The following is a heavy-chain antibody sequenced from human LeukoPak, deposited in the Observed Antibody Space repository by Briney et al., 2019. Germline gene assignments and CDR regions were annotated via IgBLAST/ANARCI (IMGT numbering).Heavy chain of an antibody. CDR1: GGSISSGGYY. D-gene: IGHD2-2*02. V-gene: IGHV4-30-2*01. CDR3: ARTSIVVVPAAIVGSFDI. Sequence: SETLSLTCTVSGGSISSGGYYWSWIRQPPGKGLEWIGYIYHSGSTHYNSSLKSRVTISVDRSKNQFSLKLSSVTAADTAVYYCARTSIVVVPAAIVGSFDIWGQGTMVTVSS. CDR2: IYHSGST. J-gene: IGHJ3*02.